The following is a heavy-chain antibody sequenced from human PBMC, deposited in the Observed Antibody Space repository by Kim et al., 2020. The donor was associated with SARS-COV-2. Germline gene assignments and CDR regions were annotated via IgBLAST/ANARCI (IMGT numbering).Heavy chain of an antibody. Sequence: SETLSLTCAVSGGSISSSNWWSWVRQPPGKGLEWIGEIYHSGSTNYNPPLKRRVTISVDKTKNQFSLKLSSGAAADTAVYYCARRPAMVRGVIAWVDPWGQGTLVTVSS. CDR1: GGSISSSNW. CDR2: IYHSGST. J-gene: IGHJ5*02. CDR3: ARRPAMVRGVIAWVDP. V-gene: IGHV4-4*02. D-gene: IGHD3-10*01.